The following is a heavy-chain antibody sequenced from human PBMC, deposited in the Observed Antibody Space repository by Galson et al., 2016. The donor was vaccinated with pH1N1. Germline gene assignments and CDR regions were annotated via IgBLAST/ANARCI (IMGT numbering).Heavy chain of an antibody. CDR3: AKAHTTRSGTYPYFFDY. CDR2: ISGGGGST. Sequence: LRLSCAASGFTFSSYAVSWVRQAPGKGLEWVSGISGGGGSTYYADSVKGRFTISRDNSRNTLYLQMNSLRADDTAVYYCAKAHTTRSGTYPYFFDYWGQGTLVTVSS. D-gene: IGHD1-26*01. J-gene: IGHJ4*02. CDR1: GFTFSSYA. V-gene: IGHV3-23*01.